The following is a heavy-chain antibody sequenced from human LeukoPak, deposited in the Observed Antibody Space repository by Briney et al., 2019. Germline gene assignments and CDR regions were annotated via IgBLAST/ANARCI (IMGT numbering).Heavy chain of an antibody. CDR3: ARFARGSRIQVPAANHAFDI. J-gene: IGHJ3*02. CDR1: GYSFTSYW. CDR2: IYPGDSDT. D-gene: IGHD2-2*01. Sequence: PGESLKISCKGSGYSFTSYWIGWVRQMPGKGLEWMGIIYPGDSDTRYSPSFQGQVTISADKSISTAYLQWSSLKASDTAMYYCARFARGSRIQVPAANHAFDIWGQGTMVTVSS. V-gene: IGHV5-51*01.